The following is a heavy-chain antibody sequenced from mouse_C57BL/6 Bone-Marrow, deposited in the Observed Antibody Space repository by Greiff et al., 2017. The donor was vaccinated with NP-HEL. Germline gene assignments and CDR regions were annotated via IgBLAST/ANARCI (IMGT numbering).Heavy chain of an antibody. J-gene: IGHJ3*01. CDR3: ARRIYDGYYEFDF. CDR1: GYTFTSYW. CDR2: IDPSDSYT. V-gene: IGHV1-69*01. Sequence: VQLQQPGAELVMPGASVKLSCKASGYTFTSYWMHWVKQRPGQGLEWIGEIDPSDSYTNYNQKFKGKSTLTVDKSSSTAYMQLSSLTSEDSAVYYCARRIYDGYYEFDFWGKGTLVTVSA. D-gene: IGHD2-3*01.